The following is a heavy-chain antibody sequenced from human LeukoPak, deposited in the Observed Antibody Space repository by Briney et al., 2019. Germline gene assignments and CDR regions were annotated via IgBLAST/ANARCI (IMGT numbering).Heavy chain of an antibody. V-gene: IGHV3-30-3*01. Sequence: PGRSLRLSCAASGFTFSSYAMHWVRQAPGKGLEWVAVISYDGSNKYYADSVKGRFTISRDNSKNTLYLQMNSLRAEDTAVHYCARDGGYCSSTSCYSEWAFDYWGQGTLVTVSS. CDR1: GFTFSSYA. CDR2: ISYDGSNK. J-gene: IGHJ4*02. CDR3: ARDGGYCSSTSCYSEWAFDY. D-gene: IGHD2-2*01.